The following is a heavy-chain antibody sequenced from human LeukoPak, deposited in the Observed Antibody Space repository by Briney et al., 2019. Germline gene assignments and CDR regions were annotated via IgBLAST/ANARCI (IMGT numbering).Heavy chain of an antibody. D-gene: IGHD5-18*01. Sequence: PGGSQRVSCAATGFTFSTYTMNWDRQAPGKGLEWVSTVSDSRDVHYSDSVKGRFTISRDNARNSLYLQMNSLRDEDTAVYYCTRDGLHTAHFDYWGQGTLVTVSS. CDR2: VSDSRDV. J-gene: IGHJ4*02. V-gene: IGHV3-48*02. CDR1: GFTFSTYT. CDR3: TRDGLHTAHFDY.